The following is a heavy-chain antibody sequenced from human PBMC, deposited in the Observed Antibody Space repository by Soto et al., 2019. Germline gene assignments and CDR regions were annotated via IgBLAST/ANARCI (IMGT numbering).Heavy chain of an antibody. CDR1: GGSISSGYYY. CDR2: IYYSGNT. V-gene: IGHV4-30-4*01. D-gene: IGHD2-2*01. Sequence: QVQLQESGPGLVKPSQTLSLTCSVSGGSISSGYYYWSWIRQPPGKGLEWIGNIYYSGNTYYNPSLKSRLIISIATPKNQFPLRVGSVTAAATAVYYCPISSLSGMDVGGQGTTVTVPS. CDR3: PISSLSGMDV. J-gene: IGHJ6*02.